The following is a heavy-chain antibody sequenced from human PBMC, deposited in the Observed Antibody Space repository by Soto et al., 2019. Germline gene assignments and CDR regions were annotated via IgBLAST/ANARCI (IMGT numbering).Heavy chain of an antibody. CDR2: ISVSGENT. CDR1: GFTFSSYA. CDR3: AKVKAPRYVLHYFDT. D-gene: IGHD3-16*02. Sequence: GGSLRLSCVASGFTFSSYAMSWVRQAPGKGLEWVSGISVSGENTFYADSVKGQYTISRDKAKSTLYLQMNNLRAEDTAVYYCAKVKAPRYVLHYFDTCGQGTLVTVSS. V-gene: IGHV3-23*01. J-gene: IGHJ4*02.